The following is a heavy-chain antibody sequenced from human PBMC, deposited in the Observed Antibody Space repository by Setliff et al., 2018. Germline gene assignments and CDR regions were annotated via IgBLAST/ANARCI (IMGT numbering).Heavy chain of an antibody. CDR1: GFTFSSYW. CDR2: IKQDGSEK. D-gene: IGHD2-15*01. Sequence: GGSLRLSCAASGFTFSSYWMSWVRQAPGKGLEWVANIKQDGSEKYYADSVKGRFTISRDDSENTLYLQMNSLRPEDTAVYYCARTCSGSGCYAGLESWGQGTPVTVSS. V-gene: IGHV3-7*01. CDR3: ARTCSGSGCYAGLES. J-gene: IGHJ4*02.